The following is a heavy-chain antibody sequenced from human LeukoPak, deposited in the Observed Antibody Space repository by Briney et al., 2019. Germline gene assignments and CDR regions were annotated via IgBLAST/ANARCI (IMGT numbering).Heavy chain of an antibody. CDR1: GYTFTNYW. CDR3: ASDYYYDSSGHAFDI. V-gene: IGHV5-51*01. D-gene: IGHD3-22*01. J-gene: IGHJ3*02. Sequence: GESLKISCKGFGYTFTNYWIGWVRQTPGKGLEWMGIIYPDDSDTRYSPSFQGQVTISADKSISTAYLQWSSLKASDTAMYYCASDYYYDSSGHAFDIWGQGTMVTVSS. CDR2: IYPDDSDT.